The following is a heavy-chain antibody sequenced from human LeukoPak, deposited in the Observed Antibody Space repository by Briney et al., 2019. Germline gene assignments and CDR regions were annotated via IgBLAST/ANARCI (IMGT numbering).Heavy chain of an antibody. J-gene: IGHJ6*02. Sequence: PGRSLRLSCSASGFVFSNYAMFWARQAPGKGLEWVAVVSFDGTNKEYAATVKGRFTVSRDNSKNTLYLRMNSLRPGDTAVYYCARGGIAEVEFYYYGMDVWGQGTTVAV. D-gene: IGHD6-13*01. V-gene: IGHV3-30-3*01. CDR1: GFVFSNYA. CDR2: VSFDGTNK. CDR3: ARGGIAEVEFYYYGMDV.